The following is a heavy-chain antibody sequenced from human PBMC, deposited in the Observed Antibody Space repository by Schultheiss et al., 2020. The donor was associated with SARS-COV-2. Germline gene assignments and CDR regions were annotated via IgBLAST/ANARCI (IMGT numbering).Heavy chain of an antibody. CDR1: GFTFSSYG. Sequence: GESLKISCAASGFTFSSYGMHWVRQAPGKGLEWVAVIWYDGSNKYYADSVKGRFTISRDNSKNTLYLKMNSLRAEDTAVYYCAKDLLGPAADHYYFDYWGQGTLVTVSS. CDR3: AKDLLGPAADHYYFDY. CDR2: IWYDGSNK. J-gene: IGHJ4*02. D-gene: IGHD2-2*01. V-gene: IGHV3-33*06.